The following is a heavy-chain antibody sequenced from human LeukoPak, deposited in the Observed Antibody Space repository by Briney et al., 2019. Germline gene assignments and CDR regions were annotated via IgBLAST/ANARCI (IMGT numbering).Heavy chain of an antibody. V-gene: IGHV3-48*04. CDR2: ISSSSSTI. Sequence: AGGSLRLSCAASGFTFSSYSMNWVRQAPGKGLEWFSYISSSSSTIYYADSVKGRFTISRDNAKNSLYLQMNSLRAEDTAVYYCARDEKVGATDYWGQGTLVTVSS. J-gene: IGHJ4*02. CDR1: GFTFSSYS. CDR3: ARDEKVGATDY. D-gene: IGHD1-26*01.